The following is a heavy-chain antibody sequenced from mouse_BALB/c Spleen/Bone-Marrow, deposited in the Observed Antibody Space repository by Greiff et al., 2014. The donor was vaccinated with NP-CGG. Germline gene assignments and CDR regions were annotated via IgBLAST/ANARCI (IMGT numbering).Heavy chain of an antibody. CDR2: ISYSGST. CDR3: ARGGGSSYNYAMDY. J-gene: IGHJ4*01. V-gene: IGHV3-8*02. Sequence: VQLQQSGPSLVKPSQTLSLTCSVTGDSITSGYWNWIRKFPGNKLEYMGYISYSGSTYYNPSLKSRISITRDTSKNQYYLQLNSVTTEDTATYYRARGGGSSYNYAMDYWGQGTSVTVSS. D-gene: IGHD1-1*01. CDR1: GDSITSGY.